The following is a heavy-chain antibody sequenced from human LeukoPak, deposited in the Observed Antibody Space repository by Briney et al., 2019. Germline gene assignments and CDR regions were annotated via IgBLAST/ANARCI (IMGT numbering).Heavy chain of an antibody. V-gene: IGHV1-8*01. J-gene: IGHJ5*02. CDR3: ARGRYYYDSSGLNWFDP. CDR2: MNPNSGNT. Sequence: ASVKVSCKASGYTFTSYDFNWVRQATGQGLEWMGWMNPNSGNTGYAQKFQGRVTMTRNTSISTAYMELSSLRSEDTAVYYCARGRYYYDSSGLNWFDPWGQGTLVTVSS. CDR1: GYTFTSYD. D-gene: IGHD3-22*01.